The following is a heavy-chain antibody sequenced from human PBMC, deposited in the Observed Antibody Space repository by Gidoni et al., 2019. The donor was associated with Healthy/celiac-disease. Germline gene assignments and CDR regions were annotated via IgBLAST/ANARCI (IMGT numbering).Heavy chain of an antibody. D-gene: IGHD3-22*01. CDR3: ARSRSGSYSGDGWGYYYGMDV. J-gene: IGHJ6*02. CDR2: ISSSSSYT. V-gene: IGHV3-11*05. Sequence: QVQLVESGGGLVKPGGSLRLSCAASGFTFSDYYMSWIRQAPGKGLEWVSYISSSSSYTNYADSVKGRFTISRDNAKNSLYLQMNSLRAEDTAVYYCARSRSGSYSGDGWGYYYGMDVWGQGTTVTVSS. CDR1: GFTFSDYY.